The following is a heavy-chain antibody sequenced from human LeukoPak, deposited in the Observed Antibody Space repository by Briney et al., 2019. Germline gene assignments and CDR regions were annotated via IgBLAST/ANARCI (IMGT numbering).Heavy chain of an antibody. CDR3: ARDGSARYYFDY. J-gene: IGHJ4*02. CDR1: GGSISTYY. Sequence: SDTLSLTCTVSGGSISTYYWNWIRQPPGKVLEWIGYIYYSGSTNYNPSLKSRVTISVDTSKNQFSLKLSSVTAADTAMYYWARDGSARYYFDYWGQGTLVTVSS. CDR2: IYYSGST. V-gene: IGHV4-59*01.